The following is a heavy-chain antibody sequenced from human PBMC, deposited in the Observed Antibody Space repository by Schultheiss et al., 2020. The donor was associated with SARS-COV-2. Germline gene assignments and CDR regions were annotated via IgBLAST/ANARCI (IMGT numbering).Heavy chain of an antibody. CDR2: ISGSGGST. CDR1: GFTFDDYA. J-gene: IGHJ3*02. D-gene: IGHD2-21*01. Sequence: GGSLRLSCAASGFTFDDYAMHWVRQAPGKGLEWVSGISGSGGSTYYADSVKGRFTISRDTCKNTLYLHMNSLRAEDTAVYYCARDPFSWGDGAFDIWGQGTMVTVSS. V-gene: IGHV3-23*01. CDR3: ARDPFSWGDGAFDI.